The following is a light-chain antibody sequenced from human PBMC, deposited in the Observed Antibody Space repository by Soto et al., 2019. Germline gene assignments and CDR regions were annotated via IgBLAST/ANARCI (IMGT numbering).Light chain of an antibody. V-gene: IGKV3-20*01. CDR3: QQYDGSVIT. CDR1: QSVAASY. CDR2: GAS. J-gene: IGKJ5*01. Sequence: EIVLTQSPGTLSLSPGERATLSCRASQSVAASYLAWYQQKPGQAPRLLMYGASSRASGIPDRFSGSGSGTDFTLTISRLEPEDFAVYYCQQYDGSVITFGQGTRLEMK.